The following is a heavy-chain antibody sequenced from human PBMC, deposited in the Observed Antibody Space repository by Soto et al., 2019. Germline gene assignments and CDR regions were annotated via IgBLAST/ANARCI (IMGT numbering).Heavy chain of an antibody. CDR1: GGSISSSSYY. Sequence: QLQLQESGPGLVKPSETLSLTCTVSGGSISSSSYYWGWIRQPPGKGLEWIGSIYYSGSTYYNPSLKSRVTISVDTSKNQFSLKLSSVTAADTAVYYCARHRPTDWVFDYWGQGTLVTVSS. CDR3: ARHRPTDWVFDY. CDR2: IYYSGST. D-gene: IGHD3-9*01. J-gene: IGHJ4*02. V-gene: IGHV4-39*01.